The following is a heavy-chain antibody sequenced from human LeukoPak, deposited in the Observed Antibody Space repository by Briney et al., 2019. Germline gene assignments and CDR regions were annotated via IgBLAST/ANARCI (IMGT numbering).Heavy chain of an antibody. CDR2: INHSGST. CDR3: ARHVVSPLGGIQLWYESKIDY. Sequence: SETLSLTCAVYGGSFSGYYWSWIRQPPGKGLEWIGEINHSGSTNYNPSLKSRVTISVDTSKNQFSLKLSSVTAADTAVYYCARHVVSPLGGIQLWYESKIDYWGQGTLVTVSS. J-gene: IGHJ4*02. V-gene: IGHV4-34*01. CDR1: GGSFSGYY. D-gene: IGHD5-18*01.